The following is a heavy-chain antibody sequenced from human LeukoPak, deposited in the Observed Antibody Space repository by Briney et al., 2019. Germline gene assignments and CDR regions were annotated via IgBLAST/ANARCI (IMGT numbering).Heavy chain of an antibody. Sequence: QPGGSLRLSCVVSGFTFSTYNMNWVRQAPGKGLEWVSYISSSGDTIFYADSVRGRFTISRDNAKKSLYLQMSSLRAEDTAVYYCARPYCSSTDCPTFDDWGQGTLVTVSS. J-gene: IGHJ4*02. V-gene: IGHV3-48*01. CDR3: ARPYCSSTDCPTFDD. CDR2: ISSSGDTI. D-gene: IGHD2-2*01. CDR1: GFTFSTYN.